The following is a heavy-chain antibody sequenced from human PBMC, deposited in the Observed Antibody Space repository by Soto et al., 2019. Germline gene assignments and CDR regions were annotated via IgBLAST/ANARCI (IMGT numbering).Heavy chain of an antibody. CDR1: GFTFSSYA. Sequence: GGSLRLSCAASGFTFSSYAMSWVRQAPGKGLEWVSAISGSGGSTYYADSVKGRFTISRDNSKNTLYLQMDSLRAEDTAVYYCAKDQIGPYCYSSTSCPFDYWGQGTLVTVSS. V-gene: IGHV3-23*01. CDR3: AKDQIGPYCYSSTSCPFDY. CDR2: ISGSGGST. J-gene: IGHJ4*02. D-gene: IGHD2-2*01.